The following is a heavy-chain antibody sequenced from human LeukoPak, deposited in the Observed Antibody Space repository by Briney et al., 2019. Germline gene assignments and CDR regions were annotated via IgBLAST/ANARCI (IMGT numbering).Heavy chain of an antibody. CDR3: ARTTYDSSGYFDY. Sequence: SETLSLTCAVYGGSFSGYYWSWIRQPPGKGLEWIGEINHSGSTNYNPSLKSRVTISVDTSKNQFSLKLSSVTAADTAVYYCARTTYDSSGYFDYWGQGTLVTVSS. CDR2: INHSGST. J-gene: IGHJ4*02. CDR1: GGSFSGYY. V-gene: IGHV4-34*01. D-gene: IGHD3-22*01.